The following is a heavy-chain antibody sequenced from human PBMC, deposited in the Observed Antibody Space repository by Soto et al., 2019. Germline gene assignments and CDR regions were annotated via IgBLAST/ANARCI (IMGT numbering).Heavy chain of an antibody. CDR2: IYYSGST. Sequence: QVQLQESGPGLVKPSETLSLTCTVSGGSISSYYWSWIRQPPGKGLEWIWYIYYSGSTNYNPSRKSRVTRSVDTSKNQFALKLSSVTAADPSVYYCARVRIAARLGLDHWGQGTLVTVSS. CDR3: ARVRIAARLGLDH. CDR1: GGSISSYY. V-gene: IGHV4-59*01. J-gene: IGHJ5*02. D-gene: IGHD6-6*01.